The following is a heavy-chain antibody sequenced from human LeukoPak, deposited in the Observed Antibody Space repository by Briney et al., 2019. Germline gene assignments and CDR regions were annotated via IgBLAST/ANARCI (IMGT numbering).Heavy chain of an antibody. CDR3: ARRGPKYYMDV. V-gene: IGHV3-23*01. D-gene: IGHD3/OR15-3a*01. CDR1: GFTFSSYA. J-gene: IGHJ6*03. CDR2: ITSSGGST. Sequence: PGGSLRLSCAGSGFTFSSYAMSWVRQAPGKGLEWVSAITSSGGSTYYADSVKGRFTISRDNSKSTLYLQMNSLRAEDTAVYYCARRGPKYYMDVWGKGTTVTVSS.